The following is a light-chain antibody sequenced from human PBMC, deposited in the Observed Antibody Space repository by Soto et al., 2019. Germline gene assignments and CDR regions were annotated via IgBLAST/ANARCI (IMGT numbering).Light chain of an antibody. Sequence: QSALTQPASVSGSPGQSLTISCTGTSSDVGGYNYVSWYQQHPGKAPKLMIYEVSNRPSGVSNRLSGSKSGNTASLTISGLQAEDEADYYCSSYTSSSIDYVFGTGTKLTVL. J-gene: IGLJ1*01. CDR2: EVS. V-gene: IGLV2-14*01. CDR1: SSDVGGYNY. CDR3: SSYTSSSIDYV.